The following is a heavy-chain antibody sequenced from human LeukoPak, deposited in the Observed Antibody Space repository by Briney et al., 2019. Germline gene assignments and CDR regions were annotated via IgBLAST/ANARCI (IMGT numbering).Heavy chain of an antibody. J-gene: IGHJ4*02. Sequence: QPGRSLRLSCAASGFTSSGYAMHWVRQAPGKGLEWVAVISYDGGNKYYADSVKGRFTISRDNAKNSLYLQMNSLRAEDTAVYYCASIVARDWGQGTLVTVSS. CDR2: ISYDGGNK. V-gene: IGHV3-30-3*01. CDR3: ASIVARD. D-gene: IGHD5-12*01. CDR1: GFTSSGYA.